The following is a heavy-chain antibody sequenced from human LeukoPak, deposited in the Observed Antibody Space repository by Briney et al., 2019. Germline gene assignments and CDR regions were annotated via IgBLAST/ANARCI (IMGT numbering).Heavy chain of an antibody. CDR3: ARDTYNYGSSAYYFDY. CDR1: GVSISSYS. Sequence: SETLSLTCTVSGVSISSYSWSWIRQPAGKGLDWIGHIYTSGSTNYNPSLKSRVTMSVDTSKNQFSLKLSSVTAADTAVYYCARDTYNYGSSAYYFDYWGQGTLVTVSS. CDR2: IYTSGST. V-gene: IGHV4-4*07. J-gene: IGHJ4*02. D-gene: IGHD5-18*01.